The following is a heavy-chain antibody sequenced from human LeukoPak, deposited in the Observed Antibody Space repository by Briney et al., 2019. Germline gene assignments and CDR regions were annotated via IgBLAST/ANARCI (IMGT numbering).Heavy chain of an antibody. CDR2: INQDGSET. V-gene: IGHV3-7*01. D-gene: IGHD2-21*01. CDR1: GFTFSSYW. J-gene: IGHJ3*02. Sequence: HPGGSLRLSCAASGFTFSSYWMSWVRQAPGEGLEWVANINQDGSETYYMDSVKGRFTISRDNAKNSLYLQRNSLRAEDPAVYYCARAGRGGGAADIWGQGTMVTVSS. CDR3: ARAGRGGGAADI.